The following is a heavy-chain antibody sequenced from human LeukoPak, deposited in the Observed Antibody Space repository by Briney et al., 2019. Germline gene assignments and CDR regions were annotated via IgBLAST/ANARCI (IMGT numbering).Heavy chain of an antibody. Sequence: SETLSLTCTVSGGSISSYHWSWIRQPPGKGLEWIGYIYYSGSTNYNPSLKSRVTISVDTSKNQFSLKLSSVTAADTAVYYCARMFGELYGWFDPWGQGTLVTVSS. CDR3: ARMFGELYGWFDP. J-gene: IGHJ5*02. V-gene: IGHV4-59*01. CDR1: GGSISSYH. D-gene: IGHD3-10*02. CDR2: IYYSGST.